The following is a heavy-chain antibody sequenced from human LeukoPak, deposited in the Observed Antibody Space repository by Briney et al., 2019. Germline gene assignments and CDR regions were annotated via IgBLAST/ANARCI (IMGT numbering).Heavy chain of an antibody. J-gene: IGHJ4*02. D-gene: IGHD2-2*01. CDR1: GFTFSSYA. CDR3: ARDVWDIVVVPAATIFDY. CDR2: ISYDGSNK. Sequence: PGGSLRLSCAASGFTFSSYAMHWVRQAPGKGLEWVAVISYDGSNKYYADSVRGRFTISRDNAKNSLYLQMNSLRAEDTAVYYCARDVWDIVVVPAATIFDYWGQGTLVTVSS. V-gene: IGHV3-30-3*01.